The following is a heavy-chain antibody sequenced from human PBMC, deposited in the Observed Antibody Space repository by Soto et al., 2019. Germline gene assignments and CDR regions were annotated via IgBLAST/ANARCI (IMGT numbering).Heavy chain of an antibody. Sequence: GGSLRLSCAASGFTFSHYWMSWVRQSPGKGLEWVANIKEDGGQIYYVDSVKGRFTISRDNAKNSLYLQVNSLRAEDTAVYYCARIGYSSSSFDYWGQGTLVTVSS. CDR2: IKEDGGQI. CDR1: GFTFSHYW. V-gene: IGHV3-7*01. D-gene: IGHD6-6*01. CDR3: ARIGYSSSSFDY. J-gene: IGHJ4*02.